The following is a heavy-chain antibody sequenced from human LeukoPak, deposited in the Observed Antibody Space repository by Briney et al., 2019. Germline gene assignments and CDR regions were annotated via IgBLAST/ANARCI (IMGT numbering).Heavy chain of an antibody. D-gene: IGHD3-10*01. CDR1: GFTFSSYG. J-gene: IGHJ3*02. CDR3: AKDGVSSSVWAFDI. Sequence: GGSLRLSCAASGFTFSSYGMHWVRQAPGKGLVWVSRINSDGSSTSYADSVKGRFTISRDNAKNTLYLQMNSLRAEDSAVYYCAKDGVSSSVWAFDIWGQGTMVTVSS. CDR2: INSDGSST. V-gene: IGHV3-74*01.